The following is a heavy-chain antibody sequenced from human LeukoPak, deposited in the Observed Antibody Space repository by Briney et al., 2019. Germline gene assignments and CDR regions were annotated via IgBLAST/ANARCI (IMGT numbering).Heavy chain of an antibody. Sequence: PGGSLRLSCVASGFSFRKYSMSWVRQAPGQGMEWVSSITGREGNTYAADSVKGRFTISRASSEDTLDLQMDSLRVDDTAIYYCAKAIHYLDRWDAFDVWGRGTMVIVSS. V-gene: IGHV3-23*01. CDR1: GFSFRKYS. CDR2: ITGREGNT. D-gene: IGHD2-2*03. J-gene: IGHJ3*01. CDR3: AKAIHYLDRWDAFDV.